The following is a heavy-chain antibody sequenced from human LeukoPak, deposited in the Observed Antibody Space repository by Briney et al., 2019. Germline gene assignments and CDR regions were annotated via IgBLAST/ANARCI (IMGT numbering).Heavy chain of an antibody. J-gene: IGHJ6*02. D-gene: IGHD3-10*01. CDR3: ARGVGGPYYYYGMDV. CDR2: ISWNGGSI. Sequence: GGSLRLSCAASGFTFDDYAMHWVRQAPGKGLEWVSGISWNGGSIGYADSVKGRFTISRDNAKNSLYLQMNSLRAEDTALYYCARGVGGPYYYYGMDVWGQGTTVTVSS. CDR1: GFTFDDYA. V-gene: IGHV3-9*01.